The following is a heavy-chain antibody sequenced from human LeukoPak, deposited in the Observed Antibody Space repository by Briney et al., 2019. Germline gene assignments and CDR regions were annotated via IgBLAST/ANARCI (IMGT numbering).Heavy chain of an antibody. CDR2: IYHSGST. D-gene: IGHD5-24*01. CDR3: AREGDGYKPDDAFDI. J-gene: IGHJ3*02. Sequence: SETLSLTCTVSGGSISGSTYYWGWIRQPPGKGLEWIGSIYHSGSTYYNPSLKSRVTISVDTSKNQFSLKLSSVTAADTAVYYCAREGDGYKPDDAFDIWGQGTMVTVSS. CDR1: GGSISGSTYY. V-gene: IGHV4-39*07.